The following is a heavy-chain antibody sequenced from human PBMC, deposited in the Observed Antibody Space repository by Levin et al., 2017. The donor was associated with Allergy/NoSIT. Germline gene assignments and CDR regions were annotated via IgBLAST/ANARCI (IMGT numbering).Heavy chain of an antibody. CDR3: ARGERLGPDY. V-gene: IGHV4-59*01. D-gene: IGHD3-16*01. CDR2: IFHSGVA. J-gene: IGHJ4*02. Sequence: SQTLSLTCTVSGGSISPYYWSWIRQPPGMGLEWIAYIFHSGVANYNPSLKSRLTLSMDMSKSQFSLHLSSVTAADTAVYYCARGERLGPDYWGQGTLVTVSS. CDR1: GGSISPYY.